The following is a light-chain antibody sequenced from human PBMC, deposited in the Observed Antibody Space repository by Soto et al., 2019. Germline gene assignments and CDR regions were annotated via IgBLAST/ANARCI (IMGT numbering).Light chain of an antibody. CDR2: EVS. Sequence: QSALTQPPSASGSPGQSVTISCTGTSSDIGGYNYVSWYQHHPGKAPKVMIYEVSKRPSGVPDRFSGSKSGNTASLTVSGLQPEDEADYYCSSYAGSNTVGVFGGGTKLTVL. CDR3: SSYAGSNTVGV. J-gene: IGLJ3*02. CDR1: SSDIGGYNY. V-gene: IGLV2-8*01.